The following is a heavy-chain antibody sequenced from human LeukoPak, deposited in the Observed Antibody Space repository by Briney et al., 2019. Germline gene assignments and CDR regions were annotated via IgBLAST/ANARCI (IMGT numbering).Heavy chain of an antibody. Sequence: SETLSLTCTVSGYSISNGYYWGWMRQPPGKGLEWIGSIYHSGRTHYNPSLKSRVIISVDTSKNYFSLKLSSVTAADTAMYYCARTTVTTNYYYYMDVWGQGSLVTVSS. D-gene: IGHD4-17*01. V-gene: IGHV4-38-2*02. CDR1: GYSISNGYY. CDR2: IYHSGRT. J-gene: IGHJ6*03. CDR3: ARTTVTTNYYYYMDV.